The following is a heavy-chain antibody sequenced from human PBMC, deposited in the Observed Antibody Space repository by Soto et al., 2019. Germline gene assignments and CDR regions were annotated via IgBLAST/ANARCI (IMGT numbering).Heavy chain of an antibody. D-gene: IGHD2-2*01. CDR2: IYYSGST. V-gene: IGHV4-39*01. J-gene: IGHJ5*01. CDR3: ARHSGPYASSWFDY. Sequence: SETLSLTCSVSGGSIRSSNYYWGWIRQPPGKGLEWIGSIYYSGSTYYNPSLKSRVTISVDTSKNQFSLKVNSVTAADTAVYYCARHSGPYASSWFDYWGQGILVTVSS. CDR1: GGSIRSSNYY.